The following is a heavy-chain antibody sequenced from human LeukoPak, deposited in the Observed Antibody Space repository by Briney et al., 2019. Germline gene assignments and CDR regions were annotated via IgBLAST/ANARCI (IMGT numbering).Heavy chain of an antibody. Sequence: GGSLRLSCAASAFTFSDYSMNWVRHAPGKGLEWMSYMSGRSSTIYYADSVRGRFTISRDNAKNSMYLQMNSLRAEDTAVYYCARDRLTSGSYFFDYWGQGTLVTVSS. V-gene: IGHV3-48*01. CDR3: ARDRLTSGSYFFDY. J-gene: IGHJ4*02. CDR1: AFTFSDYS. CDR2: MSGRSSTI. D-gene: IGHD1-26*01.